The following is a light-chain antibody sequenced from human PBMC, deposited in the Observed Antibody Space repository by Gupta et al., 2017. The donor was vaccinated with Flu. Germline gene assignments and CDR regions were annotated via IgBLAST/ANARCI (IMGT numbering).Light chain of an antibody. CDR1: QSISAW. CDR3: QHYSSFSRT. Sequence: GDRVTIICRASQSISAWLAWYQQKPGKVPKLLIYTASTLETGVPSRFSGSGSGTEFTLTISSLQPDDFATYYCQHYSSFSRTFGQGTKMEIK. V-gene: IGKV1-5*03. J-gene: IGKJ1*01. CDR2: TAS.